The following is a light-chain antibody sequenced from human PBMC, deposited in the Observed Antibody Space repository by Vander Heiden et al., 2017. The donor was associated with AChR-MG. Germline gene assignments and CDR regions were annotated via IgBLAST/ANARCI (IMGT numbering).Light chain of an antibody. V-gene: IGLV1-40*01. CDR1: RSHIVAVYV. CDR2: GNS. J-gene: IGLJ2*01. CDR3: QSYDSSLSGPVV. Sequence: QSVLTPPPSLSGAPGQRVTISCTGSRSHIVAVYVVHWYQQLPGTAPKLLIYGNSNRPSGVPDRFSGSKSGTSASLAITGLQAEDEADYYCQSYDSSLSGPVVFGGGTKLTVL.